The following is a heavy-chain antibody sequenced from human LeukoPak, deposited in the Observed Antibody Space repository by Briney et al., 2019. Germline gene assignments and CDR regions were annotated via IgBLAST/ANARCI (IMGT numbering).Heavy chain of an antibody. CDR3: ASWEMATIEGADAFDI. CDR1: GYTFTSYG. CDR2: ISAYNGNT. V-gene: IGHV1-18*01. Sequence: ASVKVSCKASGYTFTSYGISWVRQAPGQGLEWMGWISAYNGNTNYAQKFQGRVTMTRDTSISTAYMELSRLRSDDTAVYYCASWEMATIEGADAFDIWGQGTMVTVSS. D-gene: IGHD5-24*01. J-gene: IGHJ3*02.